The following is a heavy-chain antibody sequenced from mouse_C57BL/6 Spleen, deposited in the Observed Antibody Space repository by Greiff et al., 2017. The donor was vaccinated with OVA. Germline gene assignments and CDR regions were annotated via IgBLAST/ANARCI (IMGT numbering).Heavy chain of an antibody. D-gene: IGHD3-2*02. CDR1: GYTFTSYW. V-gene: IGHV1-55*01. CDR2: IYPGSGST. CDR3: ARGDSSGYSAWFAY. J-gene: IGHJ3*01. Sequence: QVQLKQPGAELVKPGASVKMSCKASGYTFTSYWITWVKQRPGQGLEWIGDIYPGSGSTNYNEKFKSKATLTVDTSSSTAYMQLSSLTSEDSAVYYCARGDSSGYSAWFAYWGQVTLVTVSA.